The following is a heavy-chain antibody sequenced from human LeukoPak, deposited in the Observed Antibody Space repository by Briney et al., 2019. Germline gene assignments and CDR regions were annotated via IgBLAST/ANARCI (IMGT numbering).Heavy chain of an antibody. J-gene: IGHJ6*03. CDR1: GFTVGSYW. CDR3: AREARGRRPWDNMDV. Sequence: GGSLRLSCAASGFTVGSYWRSWVRQAPGQGLEWVANIKQDGSEKYYVDSVKGRFTISRDNAKNSLDLQMNSLSAEDTAVYYCAREARGRRPWDNMDVWGNGTTVTIS. CDR2: IKQDGSEK. V-gene: IGHV3-7*01. D-gene: IGHD1-26*01.